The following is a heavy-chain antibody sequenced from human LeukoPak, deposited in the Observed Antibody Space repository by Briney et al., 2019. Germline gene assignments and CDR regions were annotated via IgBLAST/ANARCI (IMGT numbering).Heavy chain of an antibody. J-gene: IGHJ4*02. V-gene: IGHV3-33*01. CDR1: GFTLSYYG. D-gene: IGHD5-18*01. Sequence: GGSLRLSCTASGFTLSYYGMHWVRQAPGKGLELVALMWSDGSKTSYADSVKGRFTISRDNAKNSLYLQMNSLRAEDTAVYYCARDGGYSYGYCFDYWGQGTLVTVSS. CDR2: MWSDGSKT. CDR3: ARDGGYSYGYCFDY.